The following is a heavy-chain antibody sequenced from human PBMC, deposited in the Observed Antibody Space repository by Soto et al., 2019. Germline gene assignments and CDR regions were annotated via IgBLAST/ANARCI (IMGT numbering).Heavy chain of an antibody. J-gene: IGHJ5*02. CDR3: ARGFLEWLRHWFDP. CDR1: GGSLSGYY. Sequence: SETLSLTCAVSGGSLSGYYWSWIRQPPGKGLEWIGEINHSGSIKYNPSLKCRVTISEDTSKNQFSLILSSVTASDTAVYYCARGFLEWLRHWFDPWGQGTLVTVSS. D-gene: IGHD3-3*01. CDR2: INHSGSI. V-gene: IGHV4-34*01.